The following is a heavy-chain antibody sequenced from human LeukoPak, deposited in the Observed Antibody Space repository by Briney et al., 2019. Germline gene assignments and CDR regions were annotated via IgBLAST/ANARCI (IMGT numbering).Heavy chain of an antibody. V-gene: IGHV3-48*03. CDR1: GFSFSSYE. J-gene: IGHJ4*02. CDR2: ISSSGSTI. CDR3: ATNPGYYYDSSGYYYGGRYYFDY. D-gene: IGHD3-22*01. Sequence: GGSLRLSCAASGFSFSSYEMNWVRQAPGKGLEWVSYISSSGSTIYYADSVKGRFTISRDNAKNSLYLQMNSLRAEDMAVYYCATNPGYYYDSSGYYYGGRYYFDYWGQGTLVTVSS.